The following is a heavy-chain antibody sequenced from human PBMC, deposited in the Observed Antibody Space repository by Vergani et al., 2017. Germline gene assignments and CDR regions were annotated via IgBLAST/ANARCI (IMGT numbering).Heavy chain of an antibody. CDR1: GFTFDDYA. CDR2: ISWNSGSI. Sequence: EVQLVESGGGLVQPGRSLRLSCAASGFTFDDYAMHWVRQAQGTGLEWVSGISWNSGSIGYADSVKGRFTISRDNAKNSLYLQMNSLRAEDTALYYCAKDLSYSYGYGTAGEVLLNGMDVWGQGTTVTVSS. CDR3: AKDLSYSYGYGTAGEVLLNGMDV. J-gene: IGHJ6*02. D-gene: IGHD5-18*01. V-gene: IGHV3-9*01.